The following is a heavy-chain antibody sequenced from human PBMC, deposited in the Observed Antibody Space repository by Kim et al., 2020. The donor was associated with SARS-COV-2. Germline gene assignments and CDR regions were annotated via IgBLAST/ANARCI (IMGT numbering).Heavy chain of an antibody. D-gene: IGHD3-3*01. J-gene: IGHJ5*02. Sequence: ASVKVSCKASGYSFSNYGINWVRQAPGHGLEWMGWINTNTGTPTYAKGFTGRFVFSLDTSVGTAYLQISSLKAEDTAMYYCARLDHTNHDFWFDPWGQGTLVTASS. CDR2: INTNTGTP. CDR3: ARLDHTNHDFWFDP. V-gene: IGHV7-4-1*02. CDR1: GYSFSNYG.